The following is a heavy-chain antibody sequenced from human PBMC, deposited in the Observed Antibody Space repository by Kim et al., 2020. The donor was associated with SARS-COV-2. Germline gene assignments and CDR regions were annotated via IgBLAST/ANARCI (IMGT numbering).Heavy chain of an antibody. J-gene: IGHJ4*02. D-gene: IGHD3-10*01. V-gene: IGHV4-59*01. CDR1: GGSISSYY. Sequence: SETLSLTCTVSGGSISSYYWSWIRQPPGKGLEWMGYIYYSGSTNYNPSLKSRVTISVDTSKNQFSLKLSSVTAADTAVYYCARGEYGSGSYYLDYWGQGTLVTVSS. CDR3: ARGEYGSGSYYLDY. CDR2: IYYSGST.